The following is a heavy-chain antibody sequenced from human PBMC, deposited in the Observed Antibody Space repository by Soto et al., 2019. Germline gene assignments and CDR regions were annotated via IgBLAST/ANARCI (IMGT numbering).Heavy chain of an antibody. CDR2: INAGNGNT. D-gene: IGHD4-17*01. V-gene: IGHV1-3*05. CDR3: AREAYGDYYFDY. J-gene: IGHJ4*02. CDR1: GYTFTSYA. Sequence: QVQLVQSGAEEKKPGASVKVSCKASGYTFTSYAMHWVRQAPGQRLEWMGWINAGNGNTKYSQKFQGRVTITRDTSASTAYMELSSLRSEDTAVYYWAREAYGDYYFDYWGQGTLVTVSS.